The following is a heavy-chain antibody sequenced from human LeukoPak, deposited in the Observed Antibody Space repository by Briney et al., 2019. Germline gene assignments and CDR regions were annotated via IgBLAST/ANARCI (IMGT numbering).Heavy chain of an antibody. Sequence: GASVKVSCKASGYTFTSYGISWVRQAPGQGLEWMGWISAYNGNTNYAQKLQGRVTMTTDTSTSTAYMELRSLRSDDTAVYYCAAPVTTPYYYYGMDVWGQGTTVTVSS. V-gene: IGHV1-18*01. CDR2: ISAYNGNT. D-gene: IGHD4-17*01. CDR3: AAPVTTPYYYYGMDV. CDR1: GYTFTSYG. J-gene: IGHJ6*02.